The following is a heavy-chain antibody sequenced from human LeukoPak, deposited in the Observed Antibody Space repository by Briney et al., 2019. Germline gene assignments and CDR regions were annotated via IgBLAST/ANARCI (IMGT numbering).Heavy chain of an antibody. CDR3: ARGRVSSSTYYSTYYYYFYMDV. V-gene: IGHV4-39*07. Sequence: PSETLSLTCTVSGGSINNSSYYWGWIRQPPGKGLEWIGEINHSGSTNYNPSLKSRVTISVDTSKNQFSLKLSSVTAADTAVYYCARGRVSSSTYYSTYYYYFYMDVWGKGTTVIVSS. CDR2: INHSGST. J-gene: IGHJ6*03. D-gene: IGHD4-11*01. CDR1: GGSINNSSYY.